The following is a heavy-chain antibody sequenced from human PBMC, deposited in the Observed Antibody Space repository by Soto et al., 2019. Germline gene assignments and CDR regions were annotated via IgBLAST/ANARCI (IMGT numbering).Heavy chain of an antibody. CDR1: GGSISSGDYY. J-gene: IGHJ4*02. Sequence: SETLSLTCTVSGGSISSGDYYWSWIRQPPGKGLEWIGYIYYSGSTYYNPSLQSRVTISVDTSKNQFSLKLSSVTAADTALYYSATASITIGGPYFFDYCGQGTLVTVSS. CDR3: ATASITIGGPYFFDY. D-gene: IGHD3-9*01. V-gene: IGHV4-30-4*02. CDR2: IYYSGST.